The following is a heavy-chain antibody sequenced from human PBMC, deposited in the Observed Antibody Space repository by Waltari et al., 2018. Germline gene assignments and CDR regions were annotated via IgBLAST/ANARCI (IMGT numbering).Heavy chain of an antibody. CDR1: GGSISSGSYY. Sequence: QVQLQESGPGLVKPSQTLSLTCTVSGGSISSGSYYWSWIRQPAGKGLEWSGRIYTSGSTSYNPSLKSRVTISVGTSKNQFSLKLSSVTAADTAVYYCARGVVVAPNAFDIWGQGTMVTVSS. J-gene: IGHJ3*02. V-gene: IGHV4-61*02. CDR2: IYTSGST. CDR3: ARGVVVAPNAFDI. D-gene: IGHD2-15*01.